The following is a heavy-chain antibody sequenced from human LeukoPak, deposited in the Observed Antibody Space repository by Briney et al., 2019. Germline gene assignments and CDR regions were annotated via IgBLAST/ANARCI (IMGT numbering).Heavy chain of an antibody. D-gene: IGHD2-2*01. Sequence: SETLSLTCTVSGGSVSSYYWSWIRQPPGKGLEWIGYISYSGNTNYNPSLKSRVTISLDTSKKQFSLKLTSVTAADTAIYYCATEYCASSSCRFDSWGQGTLVTVSS. CDR1: GGSVSSYY. CDR2: ISYSGNT. J-gene: IGHJ4*02. CDR3: ATEYCASSSCRFDS. V-gene: IGHV4-59*02.